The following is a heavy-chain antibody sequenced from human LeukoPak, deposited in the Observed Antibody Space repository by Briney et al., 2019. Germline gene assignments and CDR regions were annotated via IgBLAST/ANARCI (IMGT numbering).Heavy chain of an antibody. CDR2: IYHSGST. Sequence: SETLSLTCTVSGYSISSGYYWGWIRQPPGKGLEWIGSIYHSGSTNYNPSLKSRVTISVDTSKSQFSLKLSSVTAADTAVYYCARAPVAGHDYWGQGTLVTVSS. V-gene: IGHV4-38-2*02. CDR3: ARAPVAGHDY. J-gene: IGHJ4*02. D-gene: IGHD6-19*01. CDR1: GYSISSGYY.